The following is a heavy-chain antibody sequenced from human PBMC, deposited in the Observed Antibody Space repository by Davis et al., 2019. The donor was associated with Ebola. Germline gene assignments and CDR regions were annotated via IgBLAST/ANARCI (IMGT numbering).Heavy chain of an antibody. CDR3: ARSGYSSSLEDAFDI. J-gene: IGHJ3*02. V-gene: IGHV5-51*01. CDR2: IYPGDSDT. Sequence: GESLKISCKGSGYSFTSYWIGWVRQMPGKGLEWMGIIYPGDSDTRYSPSFQGQATISADKSISTAYLQWSSLKASDTAMYYCARSGYSSSLEDAFDIWGQGTMVTVSS. CDR1: GYSFTSYW. D-gene: IGHD6-13*01.